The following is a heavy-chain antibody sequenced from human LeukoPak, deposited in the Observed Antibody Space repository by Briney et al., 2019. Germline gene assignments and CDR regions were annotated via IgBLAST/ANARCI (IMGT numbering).Heavy chain of an antibody. CDR2: IYPGDSET. V-gene: IGHV5-51*01. Sequence: PGESLKISCVGSGYNFLHYWIAWVRQRPGKGLEWMGIIYPGDSETTYSPSFRGQVTISADKSISTAYLQWSSLKASDTAMYYCARHVDTAMWVGYYMDVWGKGTTVTVSS. CDR3: ARHVDTAMWVGYYMDV. J-gene: IGHJ6*03. D-gene: IGHD5-18*01. CDR1: GYNFLHYW.